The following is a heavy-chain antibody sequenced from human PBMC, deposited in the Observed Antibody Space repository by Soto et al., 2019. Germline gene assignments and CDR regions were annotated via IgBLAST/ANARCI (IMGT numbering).Heavy chain of an antibody. Sequence: PGGALRLSCAASGFPLRGNYMHLVRQAPGKGLEWVSIIYSGGNTYYADSVKGRFTISRDNSKNTLYLQMNGLRAEDTAVYYCARDIGHAGTFDYWGQGTQVTVS. CDR3: ARDIGHAGTFDY. CDR1: GFPLRGNY. D-gene: IGHD1-1*01. CDR2: IYSGGNT. J-gene: IGHJ4*02. V-gene: IGHV3-66*01.